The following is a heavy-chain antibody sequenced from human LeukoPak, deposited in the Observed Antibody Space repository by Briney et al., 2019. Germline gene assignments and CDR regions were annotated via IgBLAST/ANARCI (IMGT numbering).Heavy chain of an antibody. J-gene: IGHJ6*02. V-gene: IGHV4-31*03. D-gene: IGHD3-9*01. Sequence: SQTLSLTCTVSGGSISSGGYYWSWIRQHPGKGLEWIGYIYYSGSTYYNPSLMSRVTISVDTSKNQFSLKLSSVTAADTAVYYCARDILTGYPVWGQGTTVTVSS. CDR2: IYYSGST. CDR1: GGSISSGGYY. CDR3: ARDILTGYPV.